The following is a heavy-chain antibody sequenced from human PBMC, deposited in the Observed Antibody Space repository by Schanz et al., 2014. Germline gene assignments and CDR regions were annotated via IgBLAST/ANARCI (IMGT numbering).Heavy chain of an antibody. CDR3: ARVVGYSSRFDP. V-gene: IGHV1-18*01. CDR1: NYTFTSYG. Sequence: QVQLVQSGAEVKKPGASVKVSCKASNYTFTSYGIHWVRQAPGQGLEWMGWINPYNDNTKYAENFQGRVTRTTDTSTNTAYMDLTGLRIDDTAVYFCARVVGYSSRFDPWGQGTLVTVSS. J-gene: IGHJ5*02. D-gene: IGHD2-2*01. CDR2: INPYNDNT.